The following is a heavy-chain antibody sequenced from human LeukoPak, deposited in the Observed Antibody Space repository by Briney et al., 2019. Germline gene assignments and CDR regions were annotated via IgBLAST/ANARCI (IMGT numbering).Heavy chain of an antibody. CDR3: AGDLGIAAAGFDY. D-gene: IGHD6-13*01. V-gene: IGHV3-11*04. Sequence: LSLTCTVSGGSISNYYWSSVRQAPGKGLEWVSYISSSGSTIYYADSVKGRFTISRDNAKNSLYLQMNSLRAEDTAVYYCAGDLGIAAAGFDYWGQGTLVTVSS. J-gene: IGHJ4*02. CDR2: ISSSGSTI. CDR1: GGSISNYY.